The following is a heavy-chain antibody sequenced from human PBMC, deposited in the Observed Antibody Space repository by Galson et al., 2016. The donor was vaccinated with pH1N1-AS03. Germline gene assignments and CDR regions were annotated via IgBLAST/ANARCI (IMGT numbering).Heavy chain of an antibody. Sequence: SLRLSCAASGLTFSDYWMSWVRQAPGKGLEWVANIKQDGSDTNYVDSVRDRFTISRDNVNNLLYLQMNSLRVEDTAVYYCAVDSYSRATYRGQGALVTVSS. V-gene: IGHV3-7*03. CDR2: IKQDGSDT. CDR3: AVDSYSRATY. CDR1: GLTFSDYW. J-gene: IGHJ4*02. D-gene: IGHD1-26*01.